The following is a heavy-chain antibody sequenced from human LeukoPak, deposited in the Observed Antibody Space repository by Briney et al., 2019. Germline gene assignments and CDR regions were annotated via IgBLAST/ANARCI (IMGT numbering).Heavy chain of an antibody. CDR3: ATVAHGGNSGGFDY. CDR1: GGSFKSYS. D-gene: IGHD4-23*01. Sequence: VASVRVSCKTSGGSFKSYSLNWVRQAPGQGLEWLGRILPIFGTRNYAPKFQGRLTITADESTSTVYMDLSGLKSEDTAVYYCATVAHGGNSGGFDYWGQGTLVTVSS. J-gene: IGHJ4*02. CDR2: ILPIFGTR. V-gene: IGHV1-69*15.